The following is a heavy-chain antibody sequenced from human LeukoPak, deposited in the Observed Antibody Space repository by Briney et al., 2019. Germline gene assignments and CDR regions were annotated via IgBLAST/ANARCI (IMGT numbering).Heavy chain of an antibody. V-gene: IGHV1-24*01. CDR1: GYTLTELS. CDR3: ATDRGTMVRGYFDY. Sequence: ASVKVSCKVSGYTLTELSMHWVRQAPGKGLEWMGGFDPEDGETIYAQKFQGRVTITEDTSTDTAYMELSSLRSEDTAVYYCATDRGTMVRGYFDYWGQGTLVTVSS. CDR2: FDPEDGET. D-gene: IGHD3-10*01. J-gene: IGHJ4*02.